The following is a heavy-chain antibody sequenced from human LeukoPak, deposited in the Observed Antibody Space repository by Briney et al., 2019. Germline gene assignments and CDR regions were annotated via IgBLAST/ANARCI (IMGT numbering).Heavy chain of an antibody. Sequence: SVKVSCKASGGTFNSYAITWVRQAPGQGLEWMGGIVPMFGTTNYAQKFQGRLTITADASTSTAYMELSSLRSEDTAVYYCASGPFLTFDHTPEGYYHYYMDVWGTGTTVTTSS. CDR3: ASGPFLTFDHTPEGYYHYYMDV. V-gene: IGHV1-69*13. CDR1: GGTFNSYA. J-gene: IGHJ6*03. D-gene: IGHD1-14*01. CDR2: IVPMFGTT.